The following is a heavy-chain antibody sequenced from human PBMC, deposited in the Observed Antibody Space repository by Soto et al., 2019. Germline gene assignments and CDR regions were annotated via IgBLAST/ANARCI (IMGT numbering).Heavy chain of an antibody. CDR2: ISYSGDRQ. D-gene: IGHD3-16*01. CDR1: GFTFADYA. CDR3: ARTPAAMITDRYNWFDS. J-gene: IGHJ5*01. Sequence: PGGSLRLSCVASGFTFADYAMHWVRRIPGKGPEWVAVISYSGDRQYYAESVKGRFTISRDNSRKTLYLQMFSLTSEDSAVFYCARTPAAMITDRYNWFDSWGPGTQVTVSS. V-gene: IGHV3-30*01.